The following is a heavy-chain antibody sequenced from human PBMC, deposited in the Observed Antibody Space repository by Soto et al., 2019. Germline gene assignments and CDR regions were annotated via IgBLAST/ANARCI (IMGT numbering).Heavy chain of an antibody. CDR1: GYTFTSYD. CDR2: MNPNSGNT. CDR3: ARRGMVAATRAPFDY. J-gene: IGHJ4*02. V-gene: IGHV1-8*01. Sequence: GASVKVSCKASGYTFTSYDINWVRQATGQGLEWMGWMNPNSGNTGYAQKFQGRVTITADEATRTVYMELSSLTSEDTAIYYCARRGMVAATRAPFDYWGQGTLVTVSS. D-gene: IGHD2-15*01.